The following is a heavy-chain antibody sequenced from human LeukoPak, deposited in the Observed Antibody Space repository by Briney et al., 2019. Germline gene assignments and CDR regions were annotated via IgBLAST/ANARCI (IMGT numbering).Heavy chain of an antibody. V-gene: IGHV3-49*04. CDR1: GFTFGDYA. J-gene: IGHJ4*02. CDR3: TRSYDFWSF. CDR2: IRSKAYGGTT. Sequence: GESLKISCTASGFTFGDYALSWVRQAPGKGLEWVGFIRSKAYGGTTEYAASAKGRFTISRDDSKSIAYLQMNSLKTEDTAVYYCTRSYDFWSFWGQGTLVIVSS. D-gene: IGHD3-3*01.